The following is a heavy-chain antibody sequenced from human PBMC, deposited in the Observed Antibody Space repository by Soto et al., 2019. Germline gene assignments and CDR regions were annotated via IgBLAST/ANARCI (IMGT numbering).Heavy chain of an antibody. CDR2: FDPEDGET. CDR1: GYTFTDYT. J-gene: IGHJ4*02. Sequence: ASVKVSCKASGYTFTDYTVHWVRQAPGQRLEWMGGFDPEDGETIYAQKFQGRVTMTEDTSTDTAYMELSSLRSEDTAVYYCATDHIPIFGVVTDYWGQGTLVTVSS. V-gene: IGHV1-24*01. D-gene: IGHD3-3*01. CDR3: ATDHIPIFGVVTDY.